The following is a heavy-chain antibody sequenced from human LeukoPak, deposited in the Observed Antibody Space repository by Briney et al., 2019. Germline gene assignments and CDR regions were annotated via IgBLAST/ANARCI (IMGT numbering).Heavy chain of an antibody. CDR3: AKEPEWELLGTFDY. D-gene: IGHD1-26*01. J-gene: IGHJ4*02. CDR2: ISGSGGST. Sequence: GGSLRLYCAASGFIFSSYAMSWVRQAPGKGLELFSAISGSGGSTYYADSVKGRFTISRDNSKNTLYLQMNSLRAEDTPAYYCAKEPEWELLGTFDYWGQGTLVTVSS. CDR1: GFIFSSYA. V-gene: IGHV3-23*01.